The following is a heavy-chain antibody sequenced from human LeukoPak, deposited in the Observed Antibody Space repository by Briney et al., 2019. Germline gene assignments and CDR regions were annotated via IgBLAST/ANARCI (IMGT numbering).Heavy chain of an antibody. Sequence: GGSLRLSCAASGLAFSAYWMLWVRQAPGKGLVWVSRINTDGSIMHYADSVKGRFTISRDNAKNTLYLQMNSLIAEDTAIYYCARESYAMGTYWGQGTLVTVSS. D-gene: IGHD2-8*01. V-gene: IGHV3-74*01. CDR3: ARESYAMGTY. J-gene: IGHJ4*02. CDR1: GLAFSAYW. CDR2: INTDGSIM.